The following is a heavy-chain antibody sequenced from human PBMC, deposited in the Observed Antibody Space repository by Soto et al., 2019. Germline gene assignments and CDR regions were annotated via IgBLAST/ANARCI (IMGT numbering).Heavy chain of an antibody. J-gene: IGHJ4*02. Sequence: QVHLVQSGAEVKKPGASVKVSCKASGYAFTSYGMSWVRQAPGPGLEWMGWINTYNSDTNSAPRLQGRITMTTDTSTSTAYMELRSLTSDDTAVYYCVRDERDSCRGGNCFDCDYWGQGTRVSVSS. CDR3: VRDERDSCRGGNCFDCDY. CDR2: INTYNSDT. CDR1: GYAFTSYG. D-gene: IGHD2-15*01. V-gene: IGHV1-18*04.